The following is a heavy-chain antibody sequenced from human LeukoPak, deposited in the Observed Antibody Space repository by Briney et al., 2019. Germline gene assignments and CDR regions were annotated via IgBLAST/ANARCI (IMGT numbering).Heavy chain of an antibody. J-gene: IGHJ3*02. CDR1: GYSFTSYW. CDR2: IYPGDSDT. Sequence: GESLKISCKGSGYSFTSYWIGWVRQMPGKGLEWMGIIYPGDSDTRYSPSFQGQVTISADKSISTAYLQWSSLKASDTAMYYCARPTTSAQYYDFWSGYSNDAFDIWGQGTMVTVSS. V-gene: IGHV5-51*01. D-gene: IGHD3-3*01. CDR3: ARPTTSAQYYDFWSGYSNDAFDI.